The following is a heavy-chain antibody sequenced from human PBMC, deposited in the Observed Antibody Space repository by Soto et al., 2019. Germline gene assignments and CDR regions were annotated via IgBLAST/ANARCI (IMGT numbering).Heavy chain of an antibody. Sequence: SETLSLTCTVSGGPITTTTYYWGWIRQPPGKGLEWIGSVHYSGGTFYNPSLKSRVTISVDTSKNQFSLKLTSVTAADTAVYYCARQVNRCNGGGCYFAYWGQGTLVTVSS. D-gene: IGHD2-15*01. V-gene: IGHV4-39*01. CDR2: VHYSGGT. CDR3: ARQVNRCNGGGCYFAY. CDR1: GGPITTTTYY. J-gene: IGHJ4*02.